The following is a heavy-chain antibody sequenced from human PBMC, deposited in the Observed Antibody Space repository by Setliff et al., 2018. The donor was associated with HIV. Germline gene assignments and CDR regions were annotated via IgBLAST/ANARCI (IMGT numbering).Heavy chain of an antibody. J-gene: IGHJ5*02. D-gene: IGHD6-19*01. Sequence: GASVKVSCKASGYTFTAYVMHWVRQAPGQRLEWMGWINVGSGNTKYSLRFQDRVTLTRDTSATTAYMELSSLRSEDTAVYYCARDVGSVWHNWFDPWGQGTLVTVSS. CDR1: GYTFTAYV. V-gene: IGHV1-3*01. CDR2: INVGSGNT. CDR3: ARDVGSVWHNWFDP.